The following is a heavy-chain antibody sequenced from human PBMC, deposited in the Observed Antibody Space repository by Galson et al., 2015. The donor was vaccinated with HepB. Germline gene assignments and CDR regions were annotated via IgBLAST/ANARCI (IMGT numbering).Heavy chain of an antibody. CDR3: AGAVFIPNFYYFCMDV. CDR2: IDPSDSST. J-gene: IGHJ6*02. Sequence: QSGAEVKKPGESLRISCKGSGDSFTKYWISWVRQMPGKGLEWMGRIDPSDSSTNYSPSFQGHVTISADRSINTAYLQWSSLRASDTAMYYCAGAVFIPNFYYFCMDVWGPGTTVNVS. CDR1: GDSFTKYW. D-gene: IGHD3-22*01. V-gene: IGHV5-10-1*01.